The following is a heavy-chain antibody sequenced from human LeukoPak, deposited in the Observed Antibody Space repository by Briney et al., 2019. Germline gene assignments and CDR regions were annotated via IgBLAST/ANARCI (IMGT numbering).Heavy chain of an antibody. CDR3: ARPLHCSSTTCYDWFDP. J-gene: IGHJ5*02. CDR2: INHSGST. V-gene: IGHV4-34*01. CDR1: GGSFSGYY. D-gene: IGHD2-2*01. Sequence: SETLSLTCAIFGGSFSGYYWSWIRQPPGKGLEWIGEINHSGSTNYNPSLKSRVTISIDTSKNQFSLKLSSVTAADTAIYYCARPLHCSSTTCYDWFDPWGQGTLVTVSS.